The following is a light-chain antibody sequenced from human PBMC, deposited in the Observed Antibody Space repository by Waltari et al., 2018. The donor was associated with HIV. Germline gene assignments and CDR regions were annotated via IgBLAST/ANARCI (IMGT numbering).Light chain of an antibody. V-gene: IGKV3-11*01. CDR3: QQRSSWPLT. CDR2: DAS. CDR1: QSVTSL. J-gene: IGKJ4*01. Sequence: EIVLTQSPATLSLSPGERATLSCRASQSVTSLLAWYQQKPGQVPRLLIYDASYRATGIPARFSGSGSGTDFTLIISSLEPDDFAVYYCQQRSSWPLTFGGGTKVEIK.